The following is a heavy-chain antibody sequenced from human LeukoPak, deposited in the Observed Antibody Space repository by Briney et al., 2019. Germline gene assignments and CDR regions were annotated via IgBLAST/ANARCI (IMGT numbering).Heavy chain of an antibody. Sequence: GASVKVSCKASAYTFTRYGISWVRQAPGQGLEWLGWISGYNGNTNYAPKFQGRVTMTTDTSTSTAYMKLRSLRSDDTAVYYCARSRGYDFLYVPYYFDYWGQGTLVTVSS. D-gene: IGHD3-3*01. V-gene: IGHV1-18*01. J-gene: IGHJ4*02. CDR1: AYTFTRYG. CDR2: ISGYNGNT. CDR3: ARSRGYDFLYVPYYFDY.